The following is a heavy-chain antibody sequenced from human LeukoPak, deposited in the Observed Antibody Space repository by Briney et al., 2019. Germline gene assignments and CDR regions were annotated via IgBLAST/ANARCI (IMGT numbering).Heavy chain of an antibody. CDR3: ARQRGGSEFDY. Sequence: SETLSLTCTVSGGSISSYYWSWIRQPPGKGLEWIGYIYYSGSTNYNPSPKSRVTISVDTSKNQFSLKLSSVTAADTAVYYCARQRGGSEFDYWGQGTLVTVSS. J-gene: IGHJ4*02. D-gene: IGHD6-19*01. CDR1: GGSISSYY. CDR2: IYYSGST. V-gene: IGHV4-59*08.